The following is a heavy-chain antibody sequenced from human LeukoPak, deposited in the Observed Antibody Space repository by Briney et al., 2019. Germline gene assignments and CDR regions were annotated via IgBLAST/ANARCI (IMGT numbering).Heavy chain of an antibody. J-gene: IGHJ4*02. D-gene: IGHD5-18*01. V-gene: IGHV4-59*01. Sequence: SETLSLTCTVSSGSISSYYWSWIRQPPGKGLEWIGYIYDTGSTNYNPSLKSRVTISVDTSQNQFSLKLSPMTAADTAVYYCARVRGGYSYGLFDYWGQGTLVTVSS. CDR1: SGSISSYY. CDR2: IYDTGST. CDR3: ARVRGGYSYGLFDY.